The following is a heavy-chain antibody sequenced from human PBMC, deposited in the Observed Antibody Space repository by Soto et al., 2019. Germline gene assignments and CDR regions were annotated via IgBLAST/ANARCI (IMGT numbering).Heavy chain of an antibody. CDR3: ARESEENWSYEAY. CDR1: GDSISSYS. CDR2: VSHSAHD. V-gene: IGHV4-4*07. J-gene: IGHJ4*02. Sequence: SETLSLTCAVSGDSISSYSCNRIRHPAGSVLGCMGRVSHSAHDQYRSPFESRVTFSVDMSTNQFFLELRYVTAADTAVYYCARESEENWSYEAYWGQGTQVTVSS. D-gene: IGHD1-7*01.